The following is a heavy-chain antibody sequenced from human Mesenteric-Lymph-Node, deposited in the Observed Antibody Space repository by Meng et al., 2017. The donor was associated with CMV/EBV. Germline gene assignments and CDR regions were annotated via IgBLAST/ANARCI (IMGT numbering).Heavy chain of an antibody. Sequence: GESLKISCAASRFTFSSYEMNWVRQAPGKGLEWVSYISGSGSTIYYADSVKGRFTISRDNSKNTLYLQMNSLRAEDTAVYYCAIAARGDYYYGMDVWGQGTTVTVSS. J-gene: IGHJ6*02. V-gene: IGHV3-48*03. CDR3: AIAARGDYYYGMDV. CDR1: RFTFSSYE. D-gene: IGHD6-6*01. CDR2: ISGSGSTI.